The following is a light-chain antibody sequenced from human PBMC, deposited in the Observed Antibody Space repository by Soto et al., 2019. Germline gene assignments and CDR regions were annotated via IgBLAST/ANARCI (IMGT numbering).Light chain of an antibody. CDR2: DAS. Sequence: EIVLTQSPATLSLSPGERVTLSCRASQSVNNYLAWYQQKPGQAPRLLIYDASTRATGIPARFSGSGSGTEFTLTISSLQSEDFAVYYCQQYSNWPQTFGQGTKVDIK. J-gene: IGKJ1*01. CDR1: QSVNNY. V-gene: IGKV3-15*01. CDR3: QQYSNWPQT.